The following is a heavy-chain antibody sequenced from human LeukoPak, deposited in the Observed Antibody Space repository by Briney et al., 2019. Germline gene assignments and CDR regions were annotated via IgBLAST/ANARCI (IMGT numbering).Heavy chain of an antibody. CDR1: GRSSSSSSYY. CDR3: ARQVIRARIVVVKPSHFDY. CDR2: IYYSGST. D-gene: IGHD3-22*01. V-gene: IGHV4-39*01. Sequence: SETLSLTCTVSGRSSSSSSYYWGWIRQPPGKGLEWFGSIYYSGSTYYNPSLKVRGTITVDTPKNQFSLKLSSVTAADTAVYYCARQVIRARIVVVKPSHFDYWGQGTLVTVSS. J-gene: IGHJ4*02.